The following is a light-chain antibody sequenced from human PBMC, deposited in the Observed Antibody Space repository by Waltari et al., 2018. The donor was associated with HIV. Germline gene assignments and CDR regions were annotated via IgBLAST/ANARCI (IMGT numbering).Light chain of an antibody. V-gene: IGLV1-51*01. CDR1: SSNIGSNA. CDR3: GTWDSGLSAVV. J-gene: IGLJ3*02. CDR2: DNY. Sequence: HSVLTQPPSVSAAPGQRVTITCSGSSSNIGSNAVPVYQPPPGTAPKLLIFDNYKRPPGFPDRVSCSKSGTSATLGITGRQTGDVADYYCGTWDSGLSAVVFGGGTKLTVL.